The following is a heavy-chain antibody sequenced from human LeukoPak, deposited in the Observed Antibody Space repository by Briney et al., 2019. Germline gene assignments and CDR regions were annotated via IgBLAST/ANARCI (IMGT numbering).Heavy chain of an antibody. CDR1: GFTFSMYW. Sequence: GGSLRLSCEVSGFTFSMYWMTWVRQAPGKGLEWVANIKQDGSEKYYVDSVKGRFTISRDNAKNSLYLQMNSLRAEDTAVYYCARDRDYDFWSGTVVPYYFDYWGQGTLVTVSS. CDR3: ARDRDYDFWSGTVVPYYFDY. CDR2: IKQDGSEK. V-gene: IGHV3-7*01. D-gene: IGHD3-3*01. J-gene: IGHJ4*02.